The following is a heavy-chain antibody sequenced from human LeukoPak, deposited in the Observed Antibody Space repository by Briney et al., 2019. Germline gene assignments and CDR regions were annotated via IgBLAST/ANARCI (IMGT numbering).Heavy chain of an antibody. CDR2: IRYDGSNK. Sequence: QPGGSLRLSCAASGFTFSSYGMHWVRQAPGKGLEWVAFIRYDGSNKYYADSVKGRFTISRDNSKNTLYLQMSSLRAEDTAVYYCAKDGGYGGNNGWYFDLWGRGTLVTVSS. CDR1: GFTFSSYG. V-gene: IGHV3-30*02. CDR3: AKDGGYGGNNGWYFDL. D-gene: IGHD4-23*01. J-gene: IGHJ2*01.